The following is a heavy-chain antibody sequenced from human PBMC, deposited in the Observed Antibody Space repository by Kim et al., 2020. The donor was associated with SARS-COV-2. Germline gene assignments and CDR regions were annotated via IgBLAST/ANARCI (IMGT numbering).Heavy chain of an antibody. CDR2: FDPEDGAT. V-gene: IGHV1-24*01. CDR3: ATLDSSGYYKEYYFDY. D-gene: IGHD3-22*01. CDR1: GYTFTVLS. Sequence: ASVKVSCKVSGYTFTVLSMNWVRQAPGKGLEWMGGFDPEDGATIYAQKFQGRVTMTEDTSTDTAYMELSSLRSEDTAVYYCATLDSSGYYKEYYFDYCGQGTLTTVS. J-gene: IGHJ4*02.